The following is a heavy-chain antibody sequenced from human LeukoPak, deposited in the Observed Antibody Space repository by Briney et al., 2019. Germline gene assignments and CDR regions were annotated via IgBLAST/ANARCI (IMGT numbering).Heavy chain of an antibody. Sequence: PGRSLRLSCAASGFTFDDYAMHWVWQAPGKGLEWVSGISWNSGSIGYADSVKGRFTISRDNAKNSLYLQMNSLRAEDTALYYCAKDILRESYALDYWGQGTLVTVSS. J-gene: IGHJ4*02. CDR3: AKDILRESYALDY. CDR2: ISWNSGSI. D-gene: IGHD2-2*01. CDR1: GFTFDDYA. V-gene: IGHV3-9*01.